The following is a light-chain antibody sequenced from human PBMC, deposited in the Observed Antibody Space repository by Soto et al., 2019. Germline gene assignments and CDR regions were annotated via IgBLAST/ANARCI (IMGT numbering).Light chain of an antibody. Sequence: QSVLTQPPSASGSPGQSVTISCTGTSSDVGGYNYVSWYQHHPGKAPKLMIYEASKRPSGVPDRFSGSKSGNTASLTVSGLQAEDEADYYCSSYAGSKLVVFGGGTKLTVL. V-gene: IGLV2-8*01. CDR1: SSDVGGYNY. J-gene: IGLJ2*01. CDR3: SSYAGSKLVV. CDR2: EAS.